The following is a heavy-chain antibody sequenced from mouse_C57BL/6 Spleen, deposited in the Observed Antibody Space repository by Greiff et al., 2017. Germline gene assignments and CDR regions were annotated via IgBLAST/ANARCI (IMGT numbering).Heavy chain of an antibody. D-gene: IGHD1-1*01. V-gene: IGHV5-15*01. CDR3: ARHYYGSSYEYFDV. J-gene: IGHJ1*03. CDR2: ISNLAYSI. Sequence: EVKVVESGGGLVQPGGSLKLSCAASGFTFSDYGMAWVRQAPRKGPEWVAFISNLAYSIYYADTVTGRFTISRENAKNTLYLEMSSLRSEDTAMYYCARHYYGSSYEYFDVWGTGTTVTVSS. CDR1: GFTFSDYG.